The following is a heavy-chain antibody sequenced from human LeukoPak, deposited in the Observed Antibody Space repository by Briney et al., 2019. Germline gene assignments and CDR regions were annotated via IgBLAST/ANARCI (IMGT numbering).Heavy chain of an antibody. CDR2: INWNGGST. V-gene: IGHV3-20*04. CDR1: GFTFDDYG. CDR3: ARDLSSGSYSSSD. D-gene: IGHD1-26*01. Sequence: GGSLRLSCAASGFTFDDYGMSWVRHAPGKGLGWVSGINWNGGSTGYADSVKGRFTISRDNAKNTLYLQMNSLRAEDTALYYCARDLSSGSYSSSDWGQGTLVTVSS. J-gene: IGHJ4*02.